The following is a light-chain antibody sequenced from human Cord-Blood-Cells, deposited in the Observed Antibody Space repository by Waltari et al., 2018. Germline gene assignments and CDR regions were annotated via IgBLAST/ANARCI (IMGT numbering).Light chain of an antibody. V-gene: IGKV4-1*01. CDR1: QSVLYSSNNKNY. J-gene: IGKJ4*01. Sequence: DIVITQSPDSPAVSLGERATSNCKSSQSVLYSSNNKNYLAWYQQKPGQPPKLLIYWASTRASGVPDRFSGSGSGTDFTLTISILQAEDVAVYYCQQYYSTPLTFGGGTKVEIK. CDR2: WAS. CDR3: QQYYSTPLT.